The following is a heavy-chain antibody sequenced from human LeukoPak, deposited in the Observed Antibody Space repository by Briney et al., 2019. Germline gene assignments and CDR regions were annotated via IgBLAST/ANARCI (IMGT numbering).Heavy chain of an antibody. D-gene: IGHD3-9*01. Sequence: PGRSLRLSCAASGFTFSSYAMHWVRQAPGKGLEWVAVISYDGSNKYYADSAKGRFTISRDNSKNTLYLQMNSLRAEDTAVYYCARDAVTISRSSHPNYGMDVWGKGTTVTVSS. CDR3: ARDAVTISRSSHPNYGMDV. J-gene: IGHJ6*04. CDR2: ISYDGSNK. CDR1: GFTFSSYA. V-gene: IGHV3-30*04.